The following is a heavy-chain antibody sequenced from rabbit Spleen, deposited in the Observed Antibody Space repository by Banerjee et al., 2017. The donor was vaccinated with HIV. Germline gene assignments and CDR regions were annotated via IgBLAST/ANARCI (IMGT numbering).Heavy chain of an antibody. CDR2: IYAGGAGSI. D-gene: IGHD1-1*01. CDR3: ARNYVNAFDP. V-gene: IGHV1S40*01. Sequence: QSLEESGGGLVQPGGSLTLTCTASGFDLSRYWMCWVRQAPGKGLEWIACIYAGGAGSIDYANWAKGRFTISKTSSTTVTLQMTSLTAADTATYFCARNYVNAFDPWGQGTLVTVS. J-gene: IGHJ2*01. CDR1: GFDLSRYW.